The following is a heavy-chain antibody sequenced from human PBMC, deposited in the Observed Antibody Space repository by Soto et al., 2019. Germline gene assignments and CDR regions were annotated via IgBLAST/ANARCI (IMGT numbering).Heavy chain of an antibody. CDR3: AKDVPSWDG. V-gene: IGHV3-23*03. CDR1: GFMFNFNA. J-gene: IGHJ4*02. CDR2: IDYGGSGT. D-gene: IGHD1-26*01. Sequence: EVQLLESGGGLVQPGGSLRLSCAASGFMFNFNAMRWVRQSPQKGLEWVSTIDYGGSGTHYADSVKGRFTISRDNSKNTVFLQMDWLRVEDTAIYYCAKDVPSWDGWGQGTVVTVSS.